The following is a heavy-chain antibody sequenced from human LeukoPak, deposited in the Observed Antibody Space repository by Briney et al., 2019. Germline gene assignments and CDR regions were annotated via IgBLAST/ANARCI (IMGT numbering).Heavy chain of an antibody. Sequence: SETLSLTCTVSGGSISSYYWSWIRQPPGKGLEWIGYIYYSGTTNYNPSLKSRVTISVDTSKNQFSLKLSSVTAADTAVYYCARIKSGDSSSWYVTGKFDYWGQGTLVTVSS. J-gene: IGHJ4*02. CDR3: ARIKSGDSSSWYVTGKFDY. CDR2: IYYSGTT. D-gene: IGHD6-13*01. CDR1: GGSISSYY. V-gene: IGHV4-59*08.